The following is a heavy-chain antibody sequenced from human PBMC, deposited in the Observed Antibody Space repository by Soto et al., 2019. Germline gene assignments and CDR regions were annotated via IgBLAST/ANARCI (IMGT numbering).Heavy chain of an antibody. V-gene: IGHV1-18*01. CDR1: AYTFTNYA. J-gene: IGHJ4*02. CDR2: ISGDNGNT. CDR3: ATGLLGYCSGGSCYSDS. D-gene: IGHD2-15*01. Sequence: QVQLVQSGAEVKKPGASVRVSCQTSAYTFTNYAVSWVRRAPGQGLEWMGWISGDNGNTIYAQKFQGRVTMTTDTSTRKAYMELRGMRSDDTAVYYCATGLLGYCSGGSCYSDSWGQGTLVTVSS.